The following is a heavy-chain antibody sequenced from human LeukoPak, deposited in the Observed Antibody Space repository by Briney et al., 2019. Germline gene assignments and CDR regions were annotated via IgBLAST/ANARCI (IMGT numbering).Heavy chain of an antibody. V-gene: IGHV4-39*01. CDR3: AGLETYYDDSSGPY. Sequence: SETLSLTCTVSGGSISSSSYYWGWIRQPPGKGLEWIGSIYYSGSPSYNPSLKSPVTISVDTAKNQSSMKLSTVTVADTAVYYCAGLETYYDDSSGPYWAQETLDTV. CDR2: IYYSGSP. D-gene: IGHD3-22*01. J-gene: IGHJ4*02. CDR1: GGSISSSSYY.